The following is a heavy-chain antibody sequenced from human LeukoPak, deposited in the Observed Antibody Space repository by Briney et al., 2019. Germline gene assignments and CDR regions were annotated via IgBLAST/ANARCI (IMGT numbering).Heavy chain of an antibody. J-gene: IGHJ5*02. CDR3: ARGALAGLDFSDLPFCNWFAA. V-gene: IGHV1-2*02. CDR2: VNPNSGVT. Sequence: ASVKVYCKASENTLTDYYIHWMRQAPGQRLEWMGWVNPNSGVTNYAQKFQGRVTMTGDMSSSTSYMELGRLRSDDTAVYYCARGALAGLDFSDLPFCNWFAAWSPGWLVTV. D-gene: IGHD2-15*01. CDR1: ENTLTDYY.